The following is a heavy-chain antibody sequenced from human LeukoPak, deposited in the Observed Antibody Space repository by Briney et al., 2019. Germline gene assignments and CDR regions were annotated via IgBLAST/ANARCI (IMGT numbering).Heavy chain of an antibody. CDR3: ARDLGTEGGSYYFDY. D-gene: IGHD7-27*01. Sequence: SETVSLTCTVSGGSISSGGYYWSWIRQPPGRGLEWIGYVYRGVSTSYNPSLKSRVTISVDRSKNQFSLKLNSVTAADTAVYFCARDLGTEGGSYYFDYWGQGTLVTVSS. J-gene: IGHJ4*02. V-gene: IGHV4-30-2*01. CDR1: GGSISSGGYY. CDR2: VYRGVST.